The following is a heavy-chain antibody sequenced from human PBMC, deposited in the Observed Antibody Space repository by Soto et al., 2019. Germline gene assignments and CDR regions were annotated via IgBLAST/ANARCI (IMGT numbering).Heavy chain of an antibody. D-gene: IGHD2-8*02. CDR3: ARPASYWQGGGGWFDP. CDR2: IGTQHDT. Sequence: DVQLVESGGGLVQPGGSLRLSCAASGLTFSAFDMHWVRQTTGKGLEWVAAIGTQHDTYYPDSVKGRFTISRENAKNSLYLQMNRLRAGDTALYYWARPASYWQGGGGWFDPWGQGTLVTVSS. CDR1: GLTFSAFD. V-gene: IGHV3-13*01. J-gene: IGHJ5*02.